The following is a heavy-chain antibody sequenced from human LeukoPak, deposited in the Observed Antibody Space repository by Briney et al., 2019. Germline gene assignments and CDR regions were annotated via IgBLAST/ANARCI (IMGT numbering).Heavy chain of an antibody. Sequence: GGSLRLSCAASGFTFSSYAMHWVRQAPGKGLEWVAVISYDGSNKYYADSVKGRFTISRDNSMNTLYLQMNSLRAEDTAVYYCARDAPVPVPAAISYYFDYWGQGTLVTVSS. V-gene: IGHV3-30*01. D-gene: IGHD2-2*02. J-gene: IGHJ4*02. CDR3: ARDAPVPVPAAISYYFDY. CDR2: ISYDGSNK. CDR1: GFTFSSYA.